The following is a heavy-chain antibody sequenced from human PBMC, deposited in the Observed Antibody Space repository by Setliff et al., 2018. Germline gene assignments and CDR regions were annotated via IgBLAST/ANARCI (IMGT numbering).Heavy chain of an antibody. CDR3: ARGSSSWYALFDY. CDR2: IYHSGST. Sequence: SETLSLTCAVSGGSISSSNWWSWVRQPPGKGLEWVGEIYHSGSTNYNPSLKSRVTISVDKSKDQFSLKLSSVTAADTAVYYCARGSSSWYALFDYWGQGTLVTVSS. J-gene: IGHJ4*02. V-gene: IGHV4-4*02. CDR1: GGSISSSNW. D-gene: IGHD6-13*01.